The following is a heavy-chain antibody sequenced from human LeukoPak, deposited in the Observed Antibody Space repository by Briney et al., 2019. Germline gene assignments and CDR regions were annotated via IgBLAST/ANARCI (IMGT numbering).Heavy chain of an antibody. D-gene: IGHD5-18*01. CDR1: GFTFSSYG. V-gene: IGHV3-30*18. Sequence: GGSLRLSCAASGFTFSSYGMHWVRQAPGKGLEWVAVISDDGSNKYYADSVKGRFTISRDNSKNTLYLQMNSLRAEDTAVYYCEKDVGVSEDTAILDYWGQGTLVPVSS. CDR3: EKDVGVSEDTAILDY. CDR2: ISDDGSNK. J-gene: IGHJ4*02.